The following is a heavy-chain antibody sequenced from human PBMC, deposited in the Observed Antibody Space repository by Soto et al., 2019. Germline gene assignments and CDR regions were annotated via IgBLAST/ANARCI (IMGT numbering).Heavy chain of an antibody. D-gene: IGHD4-4*01. CDR1: GGSISSGGFY. CDR3: ARPTVPYYFGY. V-gene: IGHV4-31*03. J-gene: IGHJ4*02. CDR2: SYYSGGT. Sequence: QVQLQESGPGLEKPSQTLSLTYTVSGGSISSGGFYWSWIRQQQGKGLEWIGYSYYSGGTYYNPSLNSRVTISVDTSKNQLYLKLCSVNAADTAVYYCARPTVPYYFGYWGQGTLVNVSS.